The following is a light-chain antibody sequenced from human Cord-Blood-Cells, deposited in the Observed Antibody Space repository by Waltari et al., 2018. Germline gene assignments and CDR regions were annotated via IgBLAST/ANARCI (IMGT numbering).Light chain of an antibody. CDR3: QQYNSYSSIT. J-gene: IGKJ5*01. V-gene: IGKV1-5*03. CDR1: QSISSW. CDR2: KAS. Sequence: DIQMTQSPSTLSASVGDRVTITYRASQSISSWLAWYQQKPGTVPKLLIYKASSLESGVPSRFSGSGSGTEFTLTISSLQPDDFATYYCQQYNSYSSITFGQGTRLEIK.